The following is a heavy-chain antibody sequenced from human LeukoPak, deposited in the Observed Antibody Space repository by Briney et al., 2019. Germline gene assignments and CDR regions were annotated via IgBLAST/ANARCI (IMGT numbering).Heavy chain of an antibody. D-gene: IGHD6-19*01. CDR1: GLTFSSYA. CDR2: ISYDGSNK. CDR3: ARGAPIGIAVAGTKDY. J-gene: IGHJ4*02. Sequence: PGGSLRLSCAASGLTFSSYAMHWVRQAPGKGLEWVAVISYDGSNKYYADSVKGRFTISRDNSKNTLYLQMNSLRAEDTAVYYCARGAPIGIAVAGTKDYWGQGALVTVSP. V-gene: IGHV3-30-3*01.